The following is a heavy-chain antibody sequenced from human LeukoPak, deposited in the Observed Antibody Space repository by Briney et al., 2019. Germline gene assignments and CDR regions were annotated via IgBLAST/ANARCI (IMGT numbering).Heavy chain of an antibody. CDR3: ARLKSMVYGFDY. J-gene: IGHJ4*02. V-gene: IGHV4-39*01. CDR2: ISFTGST. Sequence: SSETLSLTCTVSGGSINSSSYFWGWIRQPPRKGLEWIGSISFTGSTYYNSSLKSRVTLSVDTSKNQFSLKLSSVTAADTAVYYCARLKSMVYGFDYWGQGTLVTVSS. D-gene: IGHD2-8*01. CDR1: GGSINSSSYF.